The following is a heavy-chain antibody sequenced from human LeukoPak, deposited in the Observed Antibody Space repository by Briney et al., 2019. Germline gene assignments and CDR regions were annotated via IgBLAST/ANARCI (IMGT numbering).Heavy chain of an antibody. D-gene: IGHD1-26*01. J-gene: IGHJ5*02. CDR1: GFTFSSYA. CDR2: VSSSGSTK. CDR3: PRGSEWDLLGSCDR. V-gene: IGHV3-48*04. Sequence: GGSLRLSCAASGFTFSSYAMHWVRQAPGKGLEWVSYVSSSGSTKYYADSVKGRFTISRDNAKNSLYLQMNSLRVEDTAVYYCPRGSEWDLLGSCDRWGQGTLVTVSS.